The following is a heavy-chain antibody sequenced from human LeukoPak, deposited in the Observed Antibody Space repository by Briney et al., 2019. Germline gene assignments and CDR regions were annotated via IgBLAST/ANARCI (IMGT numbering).Heavy chain of an antibody. V-gene: IGHV3-74*01. CDR2: INNDGSET. CDR3: ASHNNYGGNFDY. Sequence: GGSLRLSCVASGFTFSNYWIHWVRQGPGKGLEWVSRINNDGSETIYADAVKGRFTFSRDNAKNTLYLQMNSLRAEDTAVYYCASHNNYGGNFDYWGQGTPVTVSS. D-gene: IGHD4-23*01. CDR1: GFTFSNYW. J-gene: IGHJ4*02.